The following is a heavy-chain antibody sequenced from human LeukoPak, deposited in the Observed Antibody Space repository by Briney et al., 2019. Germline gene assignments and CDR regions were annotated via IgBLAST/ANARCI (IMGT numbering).Heavy chain of an antibody. V-gene: IGHV3-23*01. CDR3: AKGMYWAGSSRGWFYYHYMDV. D-gene: IGHD6-19*01. Sequence: GGSLRLSCAASGFTFSSYAMSWVRQAPGKGLEWVSAISGSGGSTYYADSVKGRFTISRDNSKNTLYLQMNSLRAEDTAVYYCAKGMYWAGSSRGWFYYHYMDVWGKGTTVTVSS. CDR2: ISGSGGST. CDR1: GFTFSSYA. J-gene: IGHJ6*03.